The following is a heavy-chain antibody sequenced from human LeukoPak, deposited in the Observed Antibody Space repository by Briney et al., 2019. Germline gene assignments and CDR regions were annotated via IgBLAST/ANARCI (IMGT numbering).Heavy chain of an antibody. D-gene: IGHD5-12*01. J-gene: IGHJ6*02. Sequence: ASVKVSCKASGYTFTGYYMHWVRRAPGQGLEWMGWINPNSGGTNYAQKFQGRVTMTRDASTSTVYTELSSLRSEDTAVYYCARDSGYEEPNYYYGMDVWGQGTTVTVSS. V-gene: IGHV1-2*02. CDR3: ARDSGYEEPNYYYGMDV. CDR1: GYTFTGYY. CDR2: INPNSGGT.